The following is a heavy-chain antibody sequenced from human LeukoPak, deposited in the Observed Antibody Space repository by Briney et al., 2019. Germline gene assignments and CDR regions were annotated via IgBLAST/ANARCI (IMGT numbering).Heavy chain of an antibody. Sequence: ASVKVSCKASGYTFTGYYMNWVRQAPGQGLEWLGRINPNTGGTNYAQNFQGRVTMTRDTSISTAYMELSRLRSDDTAVYYCARGEDIVVVPAASRTKHFDYWGQGTLVTVSS. CDR1: GYTFTGYY. J-gene: IGHJ4*02. CDR3: ARGEDIVVVPAASRTKHFDY. D-gene: IGHD2-2*01. CDR2: INPNTGGT. V-gene: IGHV1-2*06.